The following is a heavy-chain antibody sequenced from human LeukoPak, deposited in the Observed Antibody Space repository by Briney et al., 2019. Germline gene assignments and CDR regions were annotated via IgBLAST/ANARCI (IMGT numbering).Heavy chain of an antibody. V-gene: IGHV1-3*01. J-gene: IGHJ6*02. Sequence: ASVKVSCKASGYTFTSYAMHWVRQAPGQRLEWMGWINAGNGNTKYSQKFQGRVTITRDTSASTAYMELSSLRSEDTAVYYCVSSYCDSSSGYQNYYYYYGMDVWGQGTTVTVSS. D-gene: IGHD3-22*01. CDR2: INAGNGNT. CDR3: VSSYCDSSSGYQNYYYYYGMDV. CDR1: GYTFTSYA.